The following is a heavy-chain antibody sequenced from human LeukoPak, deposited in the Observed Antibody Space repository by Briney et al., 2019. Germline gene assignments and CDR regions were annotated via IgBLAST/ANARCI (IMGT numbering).Heavy chain of an antibody. Sequence: PGGSLRLSCAASGFTSSNYGMHWVRQAPGKGLEWVSSISSSSSYIYYADSVKGRFTISRDNAKNSLYLQMNSLRAEDTAVYYCARRAAAGTMSPWGQGTLVTVSS. CDR1: GFTSSNYG. V-gene: IGHV3-21*01. CDR2: ISSSSSYI. D-gene: IGHD6-13*01. J-gene: IGHJ5*02. CDR3: ARRAAAGTMSP.